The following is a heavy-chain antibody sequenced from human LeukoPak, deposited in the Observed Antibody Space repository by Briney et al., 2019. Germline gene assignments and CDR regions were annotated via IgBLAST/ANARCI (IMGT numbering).Heavy chain of an antibody. CDR1: GYFITSGYY. V-gene: IGHV4-38-2*02. CDR3: ASLTTIYSWFDP. D-gene: IGHD4-17*01. Sequence: SETLSLTCTVSGYFITSGYYWGWIRQSPGKGLERIGSIYHSGTTYYNPSLKSRVTISVDTSKNQFALKLNSVTAADTAVYYCASLTTIYSWFDPWGQGILVTVSS. J-gene: IGHJ5*02. CDR2: IYHSGTT.